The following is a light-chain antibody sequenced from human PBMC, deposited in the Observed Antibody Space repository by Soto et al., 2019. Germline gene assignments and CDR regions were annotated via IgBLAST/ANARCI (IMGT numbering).Light chain of an antibody. Sequence: QSVLTQPPSVSGAPGQRVTISCTGSSSNIGAGYDVHWYQQLPGTAPKLLIYGNSNRPSGVPDRFSGSTSGTSASLAITGLQAEEEADYSCQSYDSSLSGSVVFGGGTKLTVL. J-gene: IGLJ2*01. CDR1: SSNIGAGYD. V-gene: IGLV1-40*01. CDR3: QSYDSSLSGSVV. CDR2: GNS.